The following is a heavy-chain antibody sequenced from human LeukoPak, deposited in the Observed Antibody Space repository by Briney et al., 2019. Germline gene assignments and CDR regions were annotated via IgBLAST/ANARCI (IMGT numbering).Heavy chain of an antibody. Sequence: PSETLSPTCTVSGDSISSGSFYWSWTRQPAGKGLEWIGRIHTSGSTSYSPSLKSRVTMSIDTSKNQFSLKLNSVTATDTAVYYCARGAGTRSGTFDIWGQGTMVTVSS. CDR1: GDSISSGSFY. V-gene: IGHV4-61*02. CDR2: IHTSGST. CDR3: ARGAGTRSGTFDI. D-gene: IGHD1/OR15-1a*01. J-gene: IGHJ3*02.